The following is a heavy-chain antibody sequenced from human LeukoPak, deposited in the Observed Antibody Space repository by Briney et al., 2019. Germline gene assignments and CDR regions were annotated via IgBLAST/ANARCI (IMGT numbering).Heavy chain of an antibody. CDR2: IDPHSGGT. D-gene: IGHD3-10*01. Sequence: ASVKVSCKASGYTFTHYYIHWVRQAPGQGLEWMGWIDPHSGGTNYAQKFQGRVTMTRDTSISTAYMELSRLRSDDTAVYYCARLGEFRHHGYWGQGTLVTVSS. CDR3: ARLGEFRHHGY. CDR1: GYTFTHYY. J-gene: IGHJ4*02. V-gene: IGHV1-2*02.